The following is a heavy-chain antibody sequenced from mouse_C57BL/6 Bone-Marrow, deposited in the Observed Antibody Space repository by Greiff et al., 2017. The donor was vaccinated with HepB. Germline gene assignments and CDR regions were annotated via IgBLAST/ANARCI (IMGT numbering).Heavy chain of an antibody. D-gene: IGHD2-5*01. V-gene: IGHV2-2*01. J-gene: IGHJ4*01. CDR2: IWSGGST. CDR1: GFSLTSYG. CDR3: ARNRDSNYYAMDY. Sequence: VQRVESGPGLVQPSQSLSITCTVSGFSLTSYGVHWVRQSPGKGLEWLGVIWSGGSTDYNAAFISRLSISKDNSKSQVFFKMNSLQADDTAIYYCARNRDSNYYAMDYWGQGTSVTVSS.